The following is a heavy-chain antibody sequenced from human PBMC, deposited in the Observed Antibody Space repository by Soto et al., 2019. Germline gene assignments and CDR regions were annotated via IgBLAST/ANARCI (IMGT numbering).Heavy chain of an antibody. CDR2: IYYSGST. CDR1: GGSISSGGYY. V-gene: IGHV4-31*03. Sequence: SETLSLTCTVSGGSISSGGYYWSWIRQHPGKGLEWIGYIYYSGSTYYNPSLKSRVTISVDTSKNQFSLKLSSVTAADTAVYYCARGYYYDSSGYYYRSYYFDYWGQGTLVTVSS. D-gene: IGHD3-22*01. CDR3: ARGYYYDSSGYYYRSYYFDY. J-gene: IGHJ4*02.